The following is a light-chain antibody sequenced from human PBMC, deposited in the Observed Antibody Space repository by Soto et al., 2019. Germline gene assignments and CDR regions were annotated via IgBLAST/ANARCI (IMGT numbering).Light chain of an antibody. CDR2: AVT. Sequence: QSVLTQPHSVSGSPGQSVTISCTGTSSDVGAYNYVSWYQQHPGKAPKFMIYAVTRRPSGVPDRFSGSKSGNTASLTISGLQAADEADYYCCSYAGRYTWVFGGGTKVTVL. CDR1: SSDVGAYNY. CDR3: CSYAGRYTWV. J-gene: IGLJ3*02. V-gene: IGLV2-11*01.